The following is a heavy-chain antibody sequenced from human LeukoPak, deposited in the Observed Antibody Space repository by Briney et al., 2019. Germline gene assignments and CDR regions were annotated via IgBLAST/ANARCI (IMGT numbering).Heavy chain of an antibody. CDR3: ARDDCSSTSCYTSIDY. CDR1: GFTFDDYG. Sequence: GGSLRLSCAASGFTFDDYGMSWVRQAPGKGLEWVSGINWNGGSTGYADSVKGRFTISRDNAKNSLYLQMNSLRAEDTALYYCARDDCSSTSCYTSIDYWGQGTLVTVSS. CDR2: INWNGGST. V-gene: IGHV3-20*04. J-gene: IGHJ4*02. D-gene: IGHD2-2*02.